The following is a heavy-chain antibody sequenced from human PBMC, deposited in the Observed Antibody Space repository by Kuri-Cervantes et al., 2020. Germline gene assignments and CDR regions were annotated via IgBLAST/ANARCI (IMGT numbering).Heavy chain of an antibody. CDR2: MNPNSGNT. CDR1: GYTFTSYD. CDR3: ARDRATVTPGGDYYYYYMDV. D-gene: IGHD4-17*01. J-gene: IGHJ6*03. Sequence: ASVKVSCKASGYTFTSYDINWVRQATGQGLEWMGWMNPNSGNTGYAQKFQGRVTMTRDTSTSTVYMELSSLRSEDTAVYYCARDRATVTPGGDYYYYYMDVWGKGTTVTVSS. V-gene: IGHV1-8*02.